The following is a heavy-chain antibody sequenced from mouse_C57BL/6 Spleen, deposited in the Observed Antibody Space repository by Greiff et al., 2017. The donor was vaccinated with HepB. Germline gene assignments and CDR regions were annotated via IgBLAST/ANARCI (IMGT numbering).Heavy chain of an antibody. V-gene: IGHV5-4*01. CDR2: ISDGGSYT. CDR3: AREKGLPFAY. Sequence: DVKLVESGGGLVKPGGSLKLSCAASGFTFSSYAMSWVRQTPEKRLEWVATISDGGSYTYYPDNVKGRFTISRDNAKNHLYLQMSHLKSEDTAMSYCAREKGLPFAYWGQGTLVTVSA. J-gene: IGHJ3*01. D-gene: IGHD2-4*01. CDR1: GFTFSSYA.